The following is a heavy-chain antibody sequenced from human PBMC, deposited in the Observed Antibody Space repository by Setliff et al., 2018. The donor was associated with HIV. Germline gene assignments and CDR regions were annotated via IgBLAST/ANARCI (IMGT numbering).Heavy chain of an antibody. D-gene: IGHD2-15*01. V-gene: IGHV3-23*01. J-gene: IGHJ6*02. CDR2: ISGSGDST. CDR3: AKTLPTLYPPHDYYFAMDV. CDR1: GFTFGSYA. Sequence: GGSLRLSCAPSGFTFGSYAMSWVRQAPGKGLEWVSVISGSGDSTFYADSLKGRFTIPRYNSKNKLYLQMNSLRAEDTAVYYCAKTLPTLYPPHDYYFAMDVWGQGTMVTVSS.